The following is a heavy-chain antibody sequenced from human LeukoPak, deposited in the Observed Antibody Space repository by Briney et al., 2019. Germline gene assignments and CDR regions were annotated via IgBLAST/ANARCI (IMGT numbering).Heavy chain of an antibody. Sequence: GGSLRLSCAASGFTFSSYWMSWVRQAPGKGLEWVANIKQDGSEKYYVDSVKGRFTISRDNAKNSLYLQMNSLRAEDTAVYYCARPYYDFWSGYSPFDYWGQGTLVTVSS. CDR3: ARPYYDFWSGYSPFDY. V-gene: IGHV3-7*01. CDR2: IKQDGSEK. J-gene: IGHJ4*02. D-gene: IGHD3-3*01. CDR1: GFTFSSYW.